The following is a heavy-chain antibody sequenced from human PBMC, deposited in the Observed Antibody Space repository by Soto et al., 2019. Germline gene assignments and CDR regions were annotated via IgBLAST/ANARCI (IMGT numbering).Heavy chain of an antibody. CDR1: GFTFSSYW. D-gene: IGHD6-6*01. Sequence: PGGSLRLSCAASGFTFSSYWMHWVRQAPGKGLVWVSRINSDGSSTSYADSVKGRFTISRDNAKNTLYLQMNSLRAEDTAVYYCARGFRIAARRYYLDYWGQGTLVTSPQ. V-gene: IGHV3-74*01. CDR3: ARGFRIAARRYYLDY. CDR2: INSDGSST. J-gene: IGHJ4*02.